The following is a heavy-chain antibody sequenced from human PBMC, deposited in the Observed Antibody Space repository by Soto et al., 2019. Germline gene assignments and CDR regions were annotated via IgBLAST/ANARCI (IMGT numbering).Heavy chain of an antibody. J-gene: IGHJ6*02. D-gene: IGHD3-3*01. CDR2: IYYSGST. V-gene: IGHV4-31*03. Sequence: PSETLSLTCTVSGGSISSGGYYWSWIRQHPGKGLEWIGYIYYSGSTYYNPSLKSRVTISVDTSKNQFSLKLSSVTAADTAVYYFARGPSHGFFKISPYYYGMDVWGQGTTVTVSS. CDR1: GGSISSGGYY. CDR3: ARGPSHGFFKISPYYYGMDV.